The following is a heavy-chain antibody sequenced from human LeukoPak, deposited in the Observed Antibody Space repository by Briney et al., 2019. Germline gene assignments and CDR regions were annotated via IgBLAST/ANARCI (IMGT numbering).Heavy chain of an antibody. D-gene: IGHD2-2*01. CDR1: GYTFTTYY. Sequence: ASVKVSCKASGYTFTTYYVHWVRQAPGQGLEWMGIINPSGGSTTYAQKFQGRVTMTRDTSTSTVYMELSSLRSEDTAVYYCAREGKDIVVVPAAIRVYYYYMDVWGKGTTVTISS. CDR2: INPSGGST. CDR3: AREGKDIVVVPAAIRVYYYYMDV. J-gene: IGHJ6*03. V-gene: IGHV1-46*01.